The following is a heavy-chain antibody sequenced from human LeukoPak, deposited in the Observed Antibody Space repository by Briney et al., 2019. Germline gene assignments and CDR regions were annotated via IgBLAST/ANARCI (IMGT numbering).Heavy chain of an antibody. CDR1: GGSISSGGYS. V-gene: IGHV4-30-2*01. Sequence: PSQTLSLTCTVSGGSISSGGYSWSWIRQPPGKGLEWIGYIYHSGSTYYNPSLKSRVTISVDRSKNQFSLKLSSVTAADTAVYYCAREPLGYCSGGSCYSAPDYWGQGTLVTVSS. CDR2: IYHSGST. J-gene: IGHJ4*02. D-gene: IGHD2-15*01. CDR3: AREPLGYCSGGSCYSAPDY.